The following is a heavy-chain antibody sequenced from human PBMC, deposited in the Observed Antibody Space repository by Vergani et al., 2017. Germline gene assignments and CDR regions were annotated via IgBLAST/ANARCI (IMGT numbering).Heavy chain of an antibody. CDR3: AKVCGSTSCPYGGGAFDV. Sequence: QLLESGAGLIQPGGSLRVSCAASGFTFNSYAMTWVRQAPGQGLEWVSGINNNGGSTYYSDSVKGRFTISRDNSKNTLYLQLTDLRAEDTATYYCAKVCGSTSCPYGGGAFDVWVHGTMVTVSS. D-gene: IGHD2-2*01. CDR1: GFTFNSYA. CDR2: INNNGGST. V-gene: IGHV3-23*01. J-gene: IGHJ3*01.